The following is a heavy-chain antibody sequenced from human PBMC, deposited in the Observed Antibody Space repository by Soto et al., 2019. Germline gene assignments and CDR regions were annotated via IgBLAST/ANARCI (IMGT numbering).Heavy chain of an antibody. D-gene: IGHD2-15*01. CDR2: ISYDGSNK. V-gene: IGHV3-30*18. Sequence: QVQPAESGGGVVQPGRSLRLSCAASGFTISSYGMHWVRQAPGKGLEWVAVISYDGSNKYYADSVKGRFTISRDNSKNTLYLQMNSLRAEDTAVYYCAKETYSGPLDYWGQGTLVTVST. J-gene: IGHJ4*02. CDR1: GFTISSYG. CDR3: AKETYSGPLDY.